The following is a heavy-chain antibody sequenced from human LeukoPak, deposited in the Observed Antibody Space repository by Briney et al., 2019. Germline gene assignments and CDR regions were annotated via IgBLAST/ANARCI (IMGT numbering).Heavy chain of an antibody. D-gene: IGHD1-26*01. CDR2: MNPNSGNT. CDR3: ARGRRQYSEFDF. V-gene: IGHV1-8*03. Sequence: ASVKVSCKASGYTFTSYDINWVRQATGQGLEWMGWMNPNSGNTGYGQKFQGRVTITRNTSKNTAYMELSSLRSEDTAVYYCARGRRQYSEFDFWGQGTLVTVSS. J-gene: IGHJ4*02. CDR1: GYTFTSYD.